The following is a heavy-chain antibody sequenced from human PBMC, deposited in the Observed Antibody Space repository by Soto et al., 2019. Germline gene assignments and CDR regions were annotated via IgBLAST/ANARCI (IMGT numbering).Heavy chain of an antibody. CDR3: ARILAGASYYFDY. D-gene: IGHD3-10*01. CDR1: GFSLSNARMG. V-gene: IGHV2-26*01. Sequence: QVTLKESGPVLVNPTETLTLTCTVSGFSLSNARMGVSWIRQPPGKALEWLAHIFSNDEKSYSTSLKSRLTISKDTSKSQVVLTMTNMDPVDTATYYCARILAGASYYFDYWGQGTLVTVSS. CDR2: IFSNDEK. J-gene: IGHJ4*02.